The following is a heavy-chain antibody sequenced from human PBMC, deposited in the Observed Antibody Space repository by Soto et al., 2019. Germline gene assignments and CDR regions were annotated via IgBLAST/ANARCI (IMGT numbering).Heavy chain of an antibody. D-gene: IGHD6-19*01. V-gene: IGHV4-39*01. CDR3: ARSVAGIPVDP. CDR1: GGSISSSSYY. CDR2: IYYSGST. J-gene: IGHJ5*02. Sequence: QLQLQESGPGLVKPSETLSLTCTVSGGSISSSSYYWGWIRQPPGKGLEWIGSIYYSGSTYYNPSLKSRVTISVDTSKNQFSLKLSSVTAADTAVYYCARSVAGIPVDPWGQGTLVTVSS.